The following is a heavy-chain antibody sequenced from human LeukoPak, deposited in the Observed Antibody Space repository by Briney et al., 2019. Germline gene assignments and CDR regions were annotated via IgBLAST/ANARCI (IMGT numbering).Heavy chain of an antibody. Sequence: GGALRLSCAASGFTFSSYSMNWVRQAPGKGLEWASSISSSSSYIYHADSVKGRFTISRDNAKNSLYLQMNSLRAEDTAVYYCAREGVGARGYYFDYWGQGTLVTVSS. CDR1: GFTFSSYS. D-gene: IGHD1-26*01. CDR2: ISSSSSYI. J-gene: IGHJ4*02. V-gene: IGHV3-21*01. CDR3: AREGVGARGYYFDY.